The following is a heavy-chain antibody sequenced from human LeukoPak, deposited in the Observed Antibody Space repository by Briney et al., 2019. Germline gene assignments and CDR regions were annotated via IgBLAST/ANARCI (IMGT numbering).Heavy chain of an antibody. CDR2: ISVSGGST. CDR3: AKGGRGSWPDY. CDR1: GFTFNSYA. Sequence: PGGSLRLSCAASGFTFNSYAMSWVRQAPGKGLEWVSVISVSGGSTYSVDSVKGRFTISRDNYKNTLYLQMTSLRAKDTAVYNCAKGGRGSWPDYTGQRKLVTVSS. J-gene: IGHJ4*02. V-gene: IGHV3-23*01. D-gene: IGHD3-10*01.